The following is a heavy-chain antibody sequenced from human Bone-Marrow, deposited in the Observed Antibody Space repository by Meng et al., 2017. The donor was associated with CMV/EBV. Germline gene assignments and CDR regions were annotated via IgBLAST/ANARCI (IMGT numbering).Heavy chain of an antibody. D-gene: IGHD5-18*01. CDR2: ISAYNGNT. J-gene: IGHJ6*02. V-gene: IGHV1-18*01. CDR3: ARVGIQLWLLSPTRGMDV. CDR1: GYTFTSYG. Sequence: ASVKVSCKASGYTFTSYGISWVRQAPGQGLEWMGWISAYNGNTNYAQKLQGRVTMTTDTSTSTAYMELRSLRSDDTAVYYCARVGIQLWLLSPTRGMDVWGQATTVTVSS.